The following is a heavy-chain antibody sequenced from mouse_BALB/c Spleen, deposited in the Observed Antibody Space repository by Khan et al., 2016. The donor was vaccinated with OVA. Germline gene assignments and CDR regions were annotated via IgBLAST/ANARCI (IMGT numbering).Heavy chain of an antibody. CDR1: GYTFTSYW. D-gene: IGHD1-1*01. V-gene: IGHV1S41*01. J-gene: IGHJ4*01. CDR2: IGPGSSNT. Sequence: DLVKPGASVKLSCKASGYTFTSYWINWIKQRPGQGLEWIGRIGPGSSNTYYNEMFKGKATLTVDTSSSTAYIQLSSLSSEDSAVYFGARENYYGRSCYAMDYGGQGTSGTVAS. CDR3: ARENYYGRSCYAMDY.